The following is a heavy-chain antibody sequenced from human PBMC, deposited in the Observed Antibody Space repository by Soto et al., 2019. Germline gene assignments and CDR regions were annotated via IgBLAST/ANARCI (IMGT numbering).Heavy chain of an antibody. CDR1: GFTFSNAW. J-gene: IGHJ4*02. D-gene: IGHD6-13*01. V-gene: IGHV3-15*07. CDR3: TTDPIAAAGTGDDY. Sequence: EVQLVESGGGLVKPGGSLRLSCAASGFTFSNAWMNWVRQAPGKGLEWVGRIKSKTDGGTTDYAAPVKGRFTISRDNSKNTLNLQINRLKTEDTAVYYCTTDPIAAAGTGDDYWGQGTLVTVSS. CDR2: IKSKTDGGTT.